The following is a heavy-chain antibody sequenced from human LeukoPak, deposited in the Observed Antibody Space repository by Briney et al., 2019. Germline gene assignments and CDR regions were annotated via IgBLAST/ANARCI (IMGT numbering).Heavy chain of an antibody. J-gene: IGHJ6*03. CDR3: ARDRTVRGVIITSGYYYMDV. Sequence: SETLSLTCTVSGYSISSGYYWGWIRQPPGKGLEWIGSIYHSGSTYYNPSLKSRVTISVDTSKNQFSLKLSSVTAADTAVYYCARDRTVRGVIITSGYYYMDVWGKGTTVTVSS. D-gene: IGHD3-10*01. CDR2: IYHSGST. V-gene: IGHV4-38-2*02. CDR1: GYSISSGYY.